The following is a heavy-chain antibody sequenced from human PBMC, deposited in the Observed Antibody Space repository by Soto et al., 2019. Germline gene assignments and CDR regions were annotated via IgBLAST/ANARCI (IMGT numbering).Heavy chain of an antibody. J-gene: IGHJ6*02. V-gene: IGHV4-61*01. CDR2: IYYSGST. D-gene: IGHD1-26*01. Sequence: SETLSLTCTVSGGSVSSGSYYWSWIRQPPGKGLEWIGYIYYSGSTNYNPSLKSRVTISVDTSKNQFSLKLSSVTAADTAVYYCARDWDYGMDVWGQGTTVTVS. CDR3: ARDWDYGMDV. CDR1: GGSVSSGSYY.